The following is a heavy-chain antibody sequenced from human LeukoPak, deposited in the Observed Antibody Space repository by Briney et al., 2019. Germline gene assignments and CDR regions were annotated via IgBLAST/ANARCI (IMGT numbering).Heavy chain of an antibody. V-gene: IGHV3-48*03. CDR2: LNKNSDT. D-gene: IGHD5-12*01. Sequence: GGTLTRTCLVSGFDSSDFELIWVPPAPGQGWKGVSYLNKNSDTHYIDSVKGRFTISRDNPRQSLYLQMNNLRVEDTAVYYCARSLSGYIVDPFFDQWGQGVLVTVSS. CDR3: ARSLSGYIVDPFFDQ. CDR1: GFDSSDFE. J-gene: IGHJ4*02.